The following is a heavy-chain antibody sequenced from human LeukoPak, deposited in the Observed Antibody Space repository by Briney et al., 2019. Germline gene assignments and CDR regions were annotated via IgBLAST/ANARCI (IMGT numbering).Heavy chain of an antibody. J-gene: IGHJ5*02. CDR3: ARDWGFGDSEDWFDP. CDR2: IYSGGTT. D-gene: IGHD3-10*01. V-gene: IGHV3-53*01. Sequence: GGSLRLSCAASGFTVSSNYMSWVRQAPGKGLEWVSVIYSGGTTFYADSVKGRFTISRDNSQNTLHLQMNSLRVEDTAVYYCARDWGFGDSEDWFDPWGQGTLVTVSS. CDR1: GFTVSSNY.